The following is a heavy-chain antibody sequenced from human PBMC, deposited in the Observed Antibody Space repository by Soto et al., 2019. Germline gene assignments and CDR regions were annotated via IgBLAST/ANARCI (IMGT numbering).Heavy chain of an antibody. CDR2: INENSGSL. CDR1: GFTFGDYA. J-gene: IGHJ4*02. Sequence: EVQLVASGGNLVQPCRSLRLSCAASGFTFGDYAMQWVRQAPGKGLEWISSINENSGSLDYADSVKGRFTISRDNAKNSLYLQMNSLRIDDKDLYYCAKDAHWSLDFLGQGTLVTVCS. CDR3: AKDAHWSLDF. D-gene: IGHD1-1*01. V-gene: IGHV3-9*01.